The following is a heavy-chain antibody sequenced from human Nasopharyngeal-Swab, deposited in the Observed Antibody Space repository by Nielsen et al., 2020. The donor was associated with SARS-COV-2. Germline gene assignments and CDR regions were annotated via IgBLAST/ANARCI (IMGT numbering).Heavy chain of an antibody. V-gene: IGHV3-66*01. D-gene: IGHD3-22*01. CDR3: ARATPGGDYYDSSPDGMDV. Sequence: VRQAPGKGLEWVSVIYSGGSTYYADSGKGRFTISRDNSKNTLYLQMNSLRAEDTAVYYCARATPGGDYYDSSPDGMDVWGQGTTVPSP. J-gene: IGHJ6*02. CDR2: IYSGGST.